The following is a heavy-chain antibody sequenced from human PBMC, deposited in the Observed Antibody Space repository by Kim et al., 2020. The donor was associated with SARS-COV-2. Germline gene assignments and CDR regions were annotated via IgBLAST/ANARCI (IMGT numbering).Heavy chain of an antibody. Sequence: SETLSLTCTVSGGSISSSSYYWGWIRQPPGQGLDWIGSIYSSGSTYYNPSQKSRVIISVDTSKNQFSLKLPSMTAADTAVYYCAKHRSSRWNPGYYYGMDVWGRGTTVTVSS. D-gene: IGHD6-13*01. V-gene: IGHV4-39*01. CDR3: AKHRSSRWNPGYYYGMDV. J-gene: IGHJ6*02. CDR1: GGSISSSSYY. CDR2: IYSSGST.